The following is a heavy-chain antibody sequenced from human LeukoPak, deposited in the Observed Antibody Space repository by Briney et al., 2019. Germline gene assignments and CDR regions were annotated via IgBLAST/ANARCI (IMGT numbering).Heavy chain of an antibody. CDR3: ARPLLTDYYDSSGYGY. Sequence: GGSLRLSCAASGFTFSDYYMSWIRQAPGKGLEWVSYISSSGSTIYYADSVKGRFTISRDNAKNSLYLQMNSLRAEDTAVYYCARPLLTDYYDSSGYGYWGQGTLVTVSS. CDR2: ISSSGSTI. V-gene: IGHV3-11*01. CDR1: GFTFSDYY. J-gene: IGHJ4*02. D-gene: IGHD3-22*01.